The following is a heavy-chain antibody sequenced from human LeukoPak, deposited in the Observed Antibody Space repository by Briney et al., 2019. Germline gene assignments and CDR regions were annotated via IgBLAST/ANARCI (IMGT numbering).Heavy chain of an antibody. V-gene: IGHV3-30*18. CDR3: AKRGRIAARPGGLDY. CDR1: GFTFSSYG. Sequence: GRSLRLSCAASGFTFSSYGMHWVRQAPGKGLEWVAVISYDGSNKYYADSVKGRFTISRDNSKNTLYLQMNSLRAEDTAVYYCAKRGRIAARPGGLDYWGQGTLVTVSS. J-gene: IGHJ4*02. D-gene: IGHD6-6*01. CDR2: ISYDGSNK.